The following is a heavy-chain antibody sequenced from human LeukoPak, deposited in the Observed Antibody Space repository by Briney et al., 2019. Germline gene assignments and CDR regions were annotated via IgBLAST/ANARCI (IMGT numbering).Heavy chain of an antibody. D-gene: IGHD2-15*01. Sequence: GGSLRLSCAASRFTFNNYAMSWVRQAPGKGLEWVSYISYSGDTIYYADSVKGRFTVSRDNAKNSLYLQMNSLRAEDTAVYYCARDGGYCSGGSCYGDWGQGTLVTVSS. CDR3: ARDGGYCSGGSCYGD. CDR2: ISYSGDTI. V-gene: IGHV3-11*04. J-gene: IGHJ4*02. CDR1: RFTFNNYA.